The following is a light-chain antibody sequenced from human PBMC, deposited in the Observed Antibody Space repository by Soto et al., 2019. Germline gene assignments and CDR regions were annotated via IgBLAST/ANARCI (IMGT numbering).Light chain of an antibody. Sequence: QSVLTQPRSVSGSPGQLVTISCTATSSDVGGYNYVSWYQHHPGKAPKLMIYDVNKRPSGVPDRFSGSKSGNTASLTISGLQAEDEADYYCFSYAGSNTYVFGTGTKVTVL. CDR1: SSDVGGYNY. CDR3: FSYAGSNTYV. V-gene: IGLV2-11*01. CDR2: DVN. J-gene: IGLJ1*01.